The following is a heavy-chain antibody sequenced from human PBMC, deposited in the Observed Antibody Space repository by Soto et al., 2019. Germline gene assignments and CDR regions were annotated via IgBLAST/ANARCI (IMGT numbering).Heavy chain of an antibody. CDR1: GGSFSGYY. CDR3: ARVPYCSGGSCYEATLDY. CDR2: INHSGST. Sequence: QAQLQQWGAGLLKPSETLSLTCAVYGGSFSGYYWSWIRQPPGKGLEWIGEINHSGSTNYNPSLKSRVTISVDTSKNQFSLKLSSVTAADTAVYYCARVPYCSGGSCYEATLDYWGQGTLVTVSS. J-gene: IGHJ4*02. V-gene: IGHV4-34*01. D-gene: IGHD2-15*01.